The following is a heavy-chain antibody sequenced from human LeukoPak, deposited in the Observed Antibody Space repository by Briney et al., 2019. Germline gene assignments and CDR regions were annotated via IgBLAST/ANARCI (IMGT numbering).Heavy chain of an antibody. V-gene: IGHV3-21*01. Sequence: PGGSLRLSCAASGFTFSSYSMNWVRQAPGKGLEWVSSISSSSSYIYYADSVKGRLTISRDNAKNSLYLQMNSLRAEDTAVYYCARDLYSGSWYRVPFYWGQGTLVTVSS. D-gene: IGHD6-13*01. CDR3: ARDLYSGSWYRVPFY. J-gene: IGHJ4*02. CDR1: GFTFSSYS. CDR2: ISSSSSYI.